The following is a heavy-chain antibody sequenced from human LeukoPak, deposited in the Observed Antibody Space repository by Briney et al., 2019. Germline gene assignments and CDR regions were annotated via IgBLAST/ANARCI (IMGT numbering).Heavy chain of an antibody. Sequence: SETLSLTCTVSGGSITNYYWNWIRQPAGKGLEWIGHIYISGSTNYNPSLKSRVTMSVDTSKNQFSLKVNSVTAADTAVYYCARGNYDSTGYYYMGGTLDIWGQGTMVTVSS. J-gene: IGHJ3*02. CDR2: IYISGST. D-gene: IGHD3-22*01. V-gene: IGHV4-4*07. CDR1: GGSITNYY. CDR3: ARGNYDSTGYYYMGGTLDI.